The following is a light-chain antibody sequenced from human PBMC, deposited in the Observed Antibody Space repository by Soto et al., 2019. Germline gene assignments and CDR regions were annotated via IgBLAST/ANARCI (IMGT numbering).Light chain of an antibody. J-gene: IGKJ1*01. CDR3: QQYNNWPRT. CDR2: GAS. CDR1: QSVGTN. V-gene: IGKV3-15*01. Sequence: EIVMTQSPATLSVSPGERATLSCRASQSVGTNLAWYQQKPGQAPSLLIYGASTRATGIPARFSGSGSGTEFTLTISSLQSEDFAVYYCQQYNNWPRTFGQGTKVEIK.